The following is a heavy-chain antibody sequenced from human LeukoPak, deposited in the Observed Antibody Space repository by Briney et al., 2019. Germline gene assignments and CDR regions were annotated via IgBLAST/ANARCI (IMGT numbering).Heavy chain of an antibody. Sequence: PSETLSLTCAVYGGSFSGYYWSWIRQPPGKGLEWIGYIYYSGSTNYNPSLKSRVTISVDTSKNQFSLKLSSVTTADTAVYYCARWGSSGWYFQHWGQGTLVTVSS. CDR2: IYYSGST. CDR3: ARWGSSGWYFQH. J-gene: IGHJ1*01. V-gene: IGHV4-59*01. CDR1: GGSFSGYY. D-gene: IGHD6-19*01.